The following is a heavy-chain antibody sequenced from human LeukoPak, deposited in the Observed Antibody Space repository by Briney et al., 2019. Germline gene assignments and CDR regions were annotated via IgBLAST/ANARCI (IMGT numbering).Heavy chain of an antibody. J-gene: IGHJ3*02. CDR3: ARVGKARVLRYFDWPDAFDI. D-gene: IGHD3-9*01. CDR1: GFTFSSYW. CDR2: IKQDGSEK. Sequence: GGSLRLSCAASGFTFSSYWMSWVRQAPGKGLEWVANIKQDGSEKYYVDSVKGRFTISRDNAKNSLYLQMNSLRAEDTAVYYCARVGKARVLRYFDWPDAFDIWGQGTMVTVSS. V-gene: IGHV3-7*01.